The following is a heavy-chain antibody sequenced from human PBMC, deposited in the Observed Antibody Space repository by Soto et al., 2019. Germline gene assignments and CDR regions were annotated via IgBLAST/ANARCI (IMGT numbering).Heavy chain of an antibody. Sequence: ASVKVSCKASGGTFSSYTISWVRQAPGQGLEWMGRIIPILGIANYAQKFQGRVTITADKSTSTAYMELSSLRSEDTAVYYCARIHDYGIMYAFDIWGQGTMVTVSS. CDR1: GGTFSSYT. CDR2: IIPILGIA. CDR3: ARIHDYGIMYAFDI. J-gene: IGHJ3*02. D-gene: IGHD4-17*01. V-gene: IGHV1-69*02.